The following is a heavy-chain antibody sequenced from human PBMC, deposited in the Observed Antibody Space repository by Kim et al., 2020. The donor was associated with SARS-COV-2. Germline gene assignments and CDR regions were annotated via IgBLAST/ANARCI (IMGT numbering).Heavy chain of an antibody. J-gene: IGHJ4*02. CDR3: ARGIASYVY. Sequence: STTYDPSLASRVTMSVDTSKNQFSLKRNFVTAADTAVYYCARGIASYVYWGQGTLVTVSS. V-gene: IGHV4-4*07. D-gene: IGHD1-26*01. CDR2: ST.